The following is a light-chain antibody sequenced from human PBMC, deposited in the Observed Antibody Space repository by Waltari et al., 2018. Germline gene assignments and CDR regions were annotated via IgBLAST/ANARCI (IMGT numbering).Light chain of an antibody. CDR3: QQYNSYLSS. Sequence: IAMTQSPSTLSASVGDSFTITCRASQNFGTWVAWYQQKPGKAPKLLIFDGSTLESGVTSRFSGSASGTDFTLTINSLQPDDFASYFCQQYNSYLSSFGQGTKLEI. CDR1: QNFGTW. V-gene: IGKV1-5*01. J-gene: IGKJ2*01. CDR2: DGS.